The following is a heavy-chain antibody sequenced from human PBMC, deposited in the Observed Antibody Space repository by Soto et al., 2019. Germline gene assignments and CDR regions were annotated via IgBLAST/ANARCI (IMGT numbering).Heavy chain of an antibody. CDR2: IGTAGDT. Sequence: GGSLRLSCAASGFTFSSYDMHWVRQATGKGLEWVSAIGTAGDTYYPGSVKGRFTISRENAKNSLYLQMNSLRAGDTAVYYCARDRWIGYMDVWGKGTTVTVSS. D-gene: IGHD2-2*03. J-gene: IGHJ6*03. CDR1: GFTFSSYD. CDR3: ARDRWIGYMDV. V-gene: IGHV3-13*01.